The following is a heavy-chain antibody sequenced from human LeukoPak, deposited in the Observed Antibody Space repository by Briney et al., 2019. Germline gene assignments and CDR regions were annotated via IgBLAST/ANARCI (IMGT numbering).Heavy chain of an antibody. CDR3: AKDRLVKRDCSSTSCYNIDY. V-gene: IGHV3-43D*04. CDR1: GFTFDDYA. CDR2: ISWDGGST. Sequence: GGSLRLSCAASGFTFDDYAMHWVRHAPGKGREWVSLISWDGGSTYYADSVKGRFTISRDNSKNSLYLQMNSLRAEDTALYYCAKDRLVKRDCSSTSCYNIDYWGQGTLVTVSS. D-gene: IGHD2-2*01. J-gene: IGHJ4*02.